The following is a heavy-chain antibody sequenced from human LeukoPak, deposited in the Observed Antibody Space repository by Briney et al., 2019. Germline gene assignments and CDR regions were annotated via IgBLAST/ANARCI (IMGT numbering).Heavy chain of an antibody. D-gene: IGHD3-22*01. CDR2: MNPNSGNT. CDR1: GYTFTSYD. J-gene: IGHJ4*02. Sequence: GASVKVSCKASGYTFTSYDINWVRQATGQGLEWMGWMNPNSGNTGYAQKFQGRVTMTRNTSISTAYMELSSLRSEDTAVYYCARRGVRAYDSSGYGIESDYWGQGTLVTVSS. V-gene: IGHV1-8*01. CDR3: ARRGVRAYDSSGYGIESDY.